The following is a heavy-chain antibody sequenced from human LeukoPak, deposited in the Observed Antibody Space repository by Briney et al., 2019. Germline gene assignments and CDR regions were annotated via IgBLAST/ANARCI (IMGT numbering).Heavy chain of an antibody. CDR1: GFTFSDFY. J-gene: IGHJ5*02. D-gene: IGHD5-24*01. CDR2: ITDSGDTV. Sequence: GGSLRLSCAASGFTFSDFYMSWIRQAPGKGLEWVSYITDSGDTVSYADSVKGRFTISRDNAKNSLYLQMNSLRADDTAVYYCARTPWLQLEFWFDTWGQGIRVTVSS. V-gene: IGHV3-11*01. CDR3: ARTPWLQLEFWFDT.